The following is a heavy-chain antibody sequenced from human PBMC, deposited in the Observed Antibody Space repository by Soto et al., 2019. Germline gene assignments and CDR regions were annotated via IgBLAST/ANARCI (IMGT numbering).Heavy chain of an antibody. V-gene: IGHV3-23*01. J-gene: IGHJ4*02. CDR1: GFTFSSYA. D-gene: IGHD2-15*01. CDR3: AKDRGVVVVAATQFDY. Sequence: GGSLRLSCAASGFTFSSYAMSWVRQAPGKGLEWVSAISGSGGSTYYADSVKGRFTISRDNSKNTLYLQMNSLRAEDTAVYYCAKDRGVVVVAATQFDYWGQGTLVTVSS. CDR2: ISGSGGST.